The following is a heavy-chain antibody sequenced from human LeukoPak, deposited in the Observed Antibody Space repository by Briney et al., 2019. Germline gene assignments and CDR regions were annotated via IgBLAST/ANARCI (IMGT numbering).Heavy chain of an antibody. CDR1: GGSFSGYY. D-gene: IGHD1-7*01. CDR3: ARGPPYNWNYGVNY. CDR2: INHSGST. J-gene: IGHJ4*02. V-gene: IGHV4-34*01. Sequence: SETLSLTCAVYGGSFSGYYRSRIRQPPGKGLEWIGEINHSGSTNYNPSLKSRVTISVDTSKNQLSLKLSSVTAADTAVYYCARGPPYNWNYGVNYWGQGTLVTVSS.